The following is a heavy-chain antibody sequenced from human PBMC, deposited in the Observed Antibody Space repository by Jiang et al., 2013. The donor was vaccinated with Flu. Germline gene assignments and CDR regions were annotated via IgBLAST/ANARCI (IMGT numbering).Heavy chain of an antibody. CDR3: ARFRGYDEYYFDY. CDR1: GFTFSTYG. CDR2: MWYDGNYQ. Sequence: VQLLESGGGLVQPERSLRLSCAASGFTFSTYGIHWVRQAPGKGLEWVAVMWYDGNYQYYADSVKGRFTVSRDNSKNTLYLQMNSLRVEDTAVYFCARFRGYDEYYFDYWGQGTLVTVSS. J-gene: IGHJ4*02. V-gene: IGHV3-33*01. D-gene: IGHD5-12*01.